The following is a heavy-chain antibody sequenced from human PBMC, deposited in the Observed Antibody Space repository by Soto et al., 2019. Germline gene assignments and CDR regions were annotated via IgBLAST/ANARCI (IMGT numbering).Heavy chain of an antibody. V-gene: IGHV3-48*03. Sequence: PGGSLRLSCAASGFSFSTYEMNWVRQAPGKGLEWVSYIRKNGTDIYYADSVKGRFTISRDNANNSLFLQMESLRPEDTAVYYCAPRKYGSLDIGDFDIW. D-gene: IGHD1-26*01. CDR3: APRKYGSLDIGDFDI. CDR1: GFSFSTYE. J-gene: IGHJ3*02. CDR2: IRKNGTDI.